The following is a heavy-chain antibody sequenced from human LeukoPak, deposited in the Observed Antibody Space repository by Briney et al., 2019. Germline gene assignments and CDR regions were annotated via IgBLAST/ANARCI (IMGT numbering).Heavy chain of an antibody. D-gene: IGHD6-13*01. CDR2: INTNTGNP. CDR1: GYTFTSYA. CDR3: ARDRPTIVAAGTTFDY. V-gene: IGHV7-4-1*02. J-gene: IGHJ4*02. Sequence: ASVKVSCKASGYTFTSYAMNWVRQAPGQGLEWMGWINTNTGNPTYAQGFTGRFVFSSDTSVSTAYLQISSLKAEDTAVYYCARDRPTIVAAGTTFDYWGQGTLVTVSS.